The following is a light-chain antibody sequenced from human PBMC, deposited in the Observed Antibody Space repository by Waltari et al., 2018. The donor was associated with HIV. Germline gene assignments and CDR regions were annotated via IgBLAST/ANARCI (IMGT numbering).Light chain of an antibody. CDR1: STDVAGYNY. Sequence: QSALTQPASVSGSPGQSITISCTETSTDVAGYNYFSWYQQHPGKAPKLLIYEVSNRPSGVSNRFSGSKSGNTASLTISGLQAEDEADYYCSSYATTGCVFGTGTKVTVL. J-gene: IGLJ1*01. CDR3: SSYATTGCV. CDR2: EVS. V-gene: IGLV2-14*01.